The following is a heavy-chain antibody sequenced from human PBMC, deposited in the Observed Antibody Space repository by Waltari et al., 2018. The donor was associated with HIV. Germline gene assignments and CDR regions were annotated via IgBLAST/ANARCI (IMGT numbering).Heavy chain of an antibody. J-gene: IGHJ1*01. V-gene: IGHV3-9*01. Sequence: EVQLVESGGGLVQPGRSLRLSCAASGFTFDDYAMPWVRQAPGKGLEWVSGISWNSVTIGYADSVKGRFTISRDNAKNSLYLQMNSLRAEDTALYYCAKDIYRDNSGWYKYFHHWGQGTLVTVSS. CDR1: GFTFDDYA. CDR2: ISWNSVTI. CDR3: AKDIYRDNSGWYKYFHH. D-gene: IGHD6-19*01.